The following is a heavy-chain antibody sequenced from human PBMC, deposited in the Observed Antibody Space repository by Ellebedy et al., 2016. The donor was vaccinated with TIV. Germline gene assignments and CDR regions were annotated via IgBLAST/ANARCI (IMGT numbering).Heavy chain of an antibody. D-gene: IGHD3-3*01. V-gene: IGHV1-3*04. Sequence: ASVKVSCXASGHTFTSYGIHWVRQAPGQSLEWMGWINTSNGNTKYSQKLQGRVTITRDTSASTVYMELSSLMSEDTAVYYCATREWQDPMDVWGQGTTVTVFS. CDR1: GHTFTSYG. CDR3: ATREWQDPMDV. CDR2: INTSNGNT. J-gene: IGHJ6*02.